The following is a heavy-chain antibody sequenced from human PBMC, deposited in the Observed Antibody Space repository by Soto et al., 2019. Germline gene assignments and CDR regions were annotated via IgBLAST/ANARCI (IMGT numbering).Heavy chain of an antibody. Sequence: PSETLSLTCTVSGGSFSPNYWAWIRQPTGKGLEWIGYIYYTGSPKYNPSLKSRVTISADRSKNQFSLKLSSVTAADTAVYYCARGPCNSTSCYGFDYWGQGTLVTVSS. CDR2: IYYTGSP. D-gene: IGHD2-2*01. CDR3: ARGPCNSTSCYGFDY. CDR1: GGSFSPNY. J-gene: IGHJ4*02. V-gene: IGHV4-59*01.